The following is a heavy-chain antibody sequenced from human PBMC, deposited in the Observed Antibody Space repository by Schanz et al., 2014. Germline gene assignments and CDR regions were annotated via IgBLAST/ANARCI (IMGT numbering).Heavy chain of an antibody. CDR2: VSRSTPDI. Sequence: EVQLVESGGGWVQPGGSLRLSCAASGFTFSSYSMNWVRQAPGKGLEWVSYVSRSTPDIYYADSVKGRFTISRDNSKNTLYLQMNSLRAEDTALYYCAKGSRSGSKVMDVWGKGTTVTVSS. D-gene: IGHD3-10*01. CDR1: GFTFSSYS. J-gene: IGHJ6*03. CDR3: AKGSRSGSKVMDV. V-gene: IGHV3-48*01.